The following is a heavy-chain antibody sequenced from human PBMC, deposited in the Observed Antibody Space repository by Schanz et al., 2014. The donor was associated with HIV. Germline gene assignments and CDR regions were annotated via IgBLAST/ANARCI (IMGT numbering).Heavy chain of an antibody. J-gene: IGHJ4*02. Sequence: EIQLLESGGGLVQPGGSLRLSCAASGFSFSSDAMSWVRQAPGKGLEWVSSISRTGGSTYYADSVKGRFTISRDNSKNTLYLQMNSLRAEDTAVYYCAKEAVTTFFDYWGQGTLVTVSS. CDR1: GFSFSSDA. V-gene: IGHV3-23*01. CDR2: ISRTGGST. CDR3: AKEAVTTFFDY. D-gene: IGHD4-4*01.